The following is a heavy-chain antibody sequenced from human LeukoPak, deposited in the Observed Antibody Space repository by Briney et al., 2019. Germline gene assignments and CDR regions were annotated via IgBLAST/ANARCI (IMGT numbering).Heavy chain of an antibody. CDR3: ARGITMVRGADLFDF. V-gene: IGHV1-8*01. CDR1: GYTFTSYD. D-gene: IGHD3-10*01. CDR2: MNPNSGNT. J-gene: IGHJ4*02. Sequence: ASVKLSLNASGYTFTSYDINWVRQATGQGHEWMGWMNPNSGNTGYAQKFQGRGTMTRNTSITTAYMELSSLRSEDTAVYYCARGITMVRGADLFDFWGQGTLVTVSS.